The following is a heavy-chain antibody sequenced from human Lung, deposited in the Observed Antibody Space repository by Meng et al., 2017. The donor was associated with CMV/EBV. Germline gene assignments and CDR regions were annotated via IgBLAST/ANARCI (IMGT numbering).Heavy chain of an antibody. V-gene: IGHV1-18*01. D-gene: IGHD2-2*01. Sequence: ASVXVSCKASGFSLFRYGISWVRQAPGQGLEWMGWISHYTGNTDYAQSFQGRITVTTDTSRTTAYMELRSLTSDDTAVYYCARDRSTSDLWCQGTLVTVSS. J-gene: IGHJ4*02. CDR3: ARDRSTSDL. CDR2: ISHYTGNT. CDR1: GFSLFRYG.